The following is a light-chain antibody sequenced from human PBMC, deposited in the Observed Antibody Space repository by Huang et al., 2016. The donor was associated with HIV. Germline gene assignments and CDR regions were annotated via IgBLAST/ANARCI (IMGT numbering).Light chain of an antibody. CDR2: AAS. CDR1: ESISKY. J-gene: IGKJ2*01. V-gene: IGKV1-39*01. Sequence: DIQMTQSPSSLSASVGDRVSITCRASESISKYVNWYQQKPGKAPKLLMYAASTLQTGVPSRFSGSGSGTEFTLTISSLQPEDFSSYYCQQSYSISYTFGQGTKLEIK. CDR3: QQSYSISYT.